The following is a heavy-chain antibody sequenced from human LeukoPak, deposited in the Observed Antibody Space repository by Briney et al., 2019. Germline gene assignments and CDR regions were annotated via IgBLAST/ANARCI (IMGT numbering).Heavy chain of an antibody. V-gene: IGHV3-48*01. CDR1: GFTFSSYS. CDR2: ISSSSSII. Sequence: PGGSLRLSCAASGFTFSSYSMNWVRQAPGKGLEGVSYISSSSSIIYYADSVKGRFTISRDNAKNSLYLQMNSLRAEDTAVYYCARDRQDHYYYYMDVWGKGTTVTVSS. D-gene: IGHD6-6*01. CDR3: ARDRQDHYYYYMDV. J-gene: IGHJ6*03.